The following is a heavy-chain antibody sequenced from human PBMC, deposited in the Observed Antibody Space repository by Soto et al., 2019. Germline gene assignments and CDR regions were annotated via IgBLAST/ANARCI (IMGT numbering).Heavy chain of an antibody. CDR1: GFTFSSYA. CDR2: ISGSGGST. Sequence: GGSLRLSCAASGFTFSSYAMSWARQAPGKGLEWVSAISGSGGSTYYADSVKGRFTISRDNSKNTLYLQMNSLRAEDTAVYYCATHPGYSSGWYDSWGQGTLVTVSS. CDR3: ATHPGYSSGWYDS. D-gene: IGHD6-19*01. V-gene: IGHV3-23*01. J-gene: IGHJ5*01.